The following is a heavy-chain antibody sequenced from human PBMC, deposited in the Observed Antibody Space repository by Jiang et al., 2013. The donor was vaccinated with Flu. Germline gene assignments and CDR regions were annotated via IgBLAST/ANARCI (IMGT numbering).Heavy chain of an antibody. CDR2: IYYNGAT. Sequence: GGSISTSSYYWGWIRQPPGKGLEWIGTIYYNGATQYNPSLRSRATMSVDTSKNQFSLKLTSVTAADTAVYYCAKQGYSGSYYTDAFHIWGQGTMVTVSS. V-gene: IGHV4-39*01. CDR3: AKQGYSGSYYTDAFHI. J-gene: IGHJ3*02. CDR1: GGSISTSSYY. D-gene: IGHD1-26*01.